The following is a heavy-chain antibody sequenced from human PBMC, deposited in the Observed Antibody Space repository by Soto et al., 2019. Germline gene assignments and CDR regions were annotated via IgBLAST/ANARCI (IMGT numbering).Heavy chain of an antibody. CDR1: GFTFSSYG. Sequence: QVQLVESGGGVVQPGRSLKLSCAASGFTFSSYGMHWVRQAPGKGLEWVAVISYDGSNKYYADSVKGRFTISRDNSKNTLYLQMNSLRAEDTAVYYCAKVKARIXIFGVVIIXPMGGMDVWGQGTTVTVSS. V-gene: IGHV3-30*18. J-gene: IGHJ6*02. CDR3: AKVKARIXIFGVVIIXPMGGMDV. D-gene: IGHD3-3*01. CDR2: ISYDGSNK.